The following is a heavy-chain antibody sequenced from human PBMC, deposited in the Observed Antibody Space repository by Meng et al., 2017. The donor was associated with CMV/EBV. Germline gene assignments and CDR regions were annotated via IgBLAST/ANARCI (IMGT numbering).Heavy chain of an antibody. V-gene: IGHV3-30-3*01. J-gene: IGHJ4*02. CDR2: ISYDGSNK. D-gene: IGHD6-6*01. CDR3: ARDLLKGGIAARPAGVGY. Sequence: LSLTCAASGFTFSSYAMHWVRQAPGKGLEWVAVISYDGSNKYYADSVKGRFTISRDNSKNTLYLQMNSLRAEDTAVYYCARDLLKGGIAARPAGVGYWGQGTLVTVSS. CDR1: GFTFSSYA.